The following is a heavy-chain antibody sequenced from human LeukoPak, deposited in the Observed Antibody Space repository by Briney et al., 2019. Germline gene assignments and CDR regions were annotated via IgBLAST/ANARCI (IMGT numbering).Heavy chain of an antibody. CDR1: GGSLSSHY. J-gene: IGHJ4*02. D-gene: IGHD3-3*01. V-gene: IGHV4-59*11. CDR2: IYYSEST. CDR3: ARVLTDYDFWSGYYPLYYFDY. Sequence: SETLSLTCTVSGGSLSSHYWRWIRQPPGKGLEWCGYIYYSESTNYNPSLKSRVTISVDTSKNPFSLKLSSVSAADTAVYYCARVLTDYDFWSGYYPLYYFDYWGQGTLVTVSS.